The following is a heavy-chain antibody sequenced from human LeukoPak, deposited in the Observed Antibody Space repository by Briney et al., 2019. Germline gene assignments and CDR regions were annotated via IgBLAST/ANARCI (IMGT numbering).Heavy chain of an antibody. Sequence: ASVKVSCKASGYTFTGYYMHWVRQAPGQGLEWMGWINPNSGGTNYAQKFQGWVTMTRDTSISTAYMELSRLRSDDTAVYYCARERDTIFGVPSYGMDVWGQGTTVTVSS. V-gene: IGHV1-2*04. J-gene: IGHJ6*02. CDR3: ARERDTIFGVPSYGMDV. CDR2: INPNSGGT. D-gene: IGHD3-3*01. CDR1: GYTFTGYY.